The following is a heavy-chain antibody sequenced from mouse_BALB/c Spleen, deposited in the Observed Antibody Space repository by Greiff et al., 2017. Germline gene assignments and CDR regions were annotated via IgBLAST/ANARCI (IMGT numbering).Heavy chain of an antibody. V-gene: IGHV3-2*02. J-gene: IGHJ3*01. CDR2: ISYSGST. D-gene: IGHD2-4*01. CDR1: GYSITSDYA. CDR3: ARGDYDYDEGFAY. Sequence: VQLQQSGPGLVKPSQSLSLTCTVTGYSITSDYAWNWIRQFPGNKLEWMGYISYSGSTSYNPSLKSRISITRDTSKNQFFLQLDSVTTEDTATYYCARGDYDYDEGFAYWGQGTLVTGSA.